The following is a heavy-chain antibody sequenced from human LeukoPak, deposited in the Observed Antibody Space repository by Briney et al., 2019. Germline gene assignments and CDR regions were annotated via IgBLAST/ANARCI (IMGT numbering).Heavy chain of an antibody. J-gene: IGHJ4*02. CDR1: GFTVSSNY. V-gene: IGHV3-66*01. CDR3: ARDIGDSSGYVGY. D-gene: IGHD3-22*01. CDR2: IYSGGST. Sequence: GGSLRLSCAASGFTVSSNYMSWVRQAPGKGLEWVSVIYSGGSTYYADSVKGRFTISRDNSKNTLYLQMNSLRAEDTAVYYCARDIGDSSGYVGYWGQGTLVTVSS.